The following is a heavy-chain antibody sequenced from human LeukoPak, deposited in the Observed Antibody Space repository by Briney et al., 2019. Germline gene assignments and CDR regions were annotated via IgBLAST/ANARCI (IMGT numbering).Heavy chain of an antibody. Sequence: GGSLRLSCAASGFTFSSYAMHWVRQAPGKGLEWVAVISYDGSNKYYADSVKGRFTISRDNSKNTLYLQMNSLRAEDTAVYYCARDSDWFFDYWGQGTLVTVSS. V-gene: IGHV3-30*04. CDR2: ISYDGSNK. D-gene: IGHD3-9*01. J-gene: IGHJ4*02. CDR3: ARDSDWFFDY. CDR1: GFTFSSYA.